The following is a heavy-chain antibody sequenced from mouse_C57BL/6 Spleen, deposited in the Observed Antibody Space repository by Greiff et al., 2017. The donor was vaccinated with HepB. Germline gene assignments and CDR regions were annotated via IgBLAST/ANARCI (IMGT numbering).Heavy chain of an antibody. CDR1: GYSITSGYY. CDR3: ARDDGSRGFDY. J-gene: IGHJ2*01. V-gene: IGHV3-6*01. CDR2: ISYDGSN. D-gene: IGHD1-1*01. Sequence: EVQVVESGPGLVKPSQSLSLTCSVTGYSITSGYYWNWIRQFPGNKLEWRGYISYDGSNNYNPSLKNRISITRDTSKNQFFLKLNYVTTEDTATYYCARDDGSRGFDYWGQGTTLTVSS.